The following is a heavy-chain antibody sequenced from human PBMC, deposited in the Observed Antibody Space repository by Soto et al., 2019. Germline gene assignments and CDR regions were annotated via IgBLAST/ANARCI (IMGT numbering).Heavy chain of an antibody. CDR2: TYYRSKWYN. V-gene: IGHV6-1*01. CDR3: ARENPASGMDV. CDR1: GDSVSSNSAA. J-gene: IGHJ6*02. Sequence: SQTLSLTCVISGDSVSSNSAAWNCIMQSPSRGLEWLGRTYYRSKWYNDYAVSVKSRITINPDTSKNQFSLQLNSVTPEDTAVYYCARENPASGMDVWGQGTTVTVSS.